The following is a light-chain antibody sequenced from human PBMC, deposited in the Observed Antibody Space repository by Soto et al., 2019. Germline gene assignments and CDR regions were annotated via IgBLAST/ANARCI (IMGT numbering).Light chain of an antibody. Sequence: EIVLTQSPATLSLSPGERASLSCGASQTVSRNYVAWYQQKPGLAPSLVMYAASTRATGIPDRFSGSGSGTDFTLTISRLEPEDFAVYYCQQYDRSPFTCGPGTKVDI. CDR2: AAS. CDR1: QTVSRNY. CDR3: QQYDRSPFT. J-gene: IGKJ3*01. V-gene: IGKV3D-20*01.